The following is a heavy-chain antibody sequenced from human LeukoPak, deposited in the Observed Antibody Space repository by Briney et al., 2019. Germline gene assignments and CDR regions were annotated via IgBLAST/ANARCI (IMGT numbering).Heavy chain of an antibody. V-gene: IGHV3-43*01. J-gene: IGHJ4*02. CDR2: IIWDGGTT. CDR1: GFGVSVNY. D-gene: IGHD1-26*01. CDR3: AKDKVVGARGGGYYFDY. Sequence: GGSLRLSCAASGFGVSVNYMSWVRQAPAKGLEWVSLIIWDGGTTYYADSVKGRFTISRDNSKNSLYLQMNGLRTEDTAFYYCAKDKVVGARGGGYYFDYWGQGALVTVSS.